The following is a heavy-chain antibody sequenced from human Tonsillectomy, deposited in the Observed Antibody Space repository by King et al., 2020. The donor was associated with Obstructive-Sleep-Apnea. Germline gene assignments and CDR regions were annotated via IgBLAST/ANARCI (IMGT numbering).Heavy chain of an antibody. D-gene: IGHD3-16*01. CDR1: GNSLTQLS. Sequence: VQLVESGAEVRNPGASVKVSCKVSGNSLTQLSTHWVRQAPGNGLEWMGGFDPEEGETVYAQKFQGRVTMTEDTSTDTVYMELSSLRSEDTAVYYCASSAWLGALDYWGQGTLVTVSS. CDR2: FDPEEGET. CDR3: ASSAWLGALDY. V-gene: IGHV1-24*01. J-gene: IGHJ4*02.